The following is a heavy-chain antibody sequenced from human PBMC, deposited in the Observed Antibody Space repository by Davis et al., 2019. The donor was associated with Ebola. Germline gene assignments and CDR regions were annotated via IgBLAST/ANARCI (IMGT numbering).Heavy chain of an antibody. CDR3: ARAQFPTTSDH. J-gene: IGHJ4*02. V-gene: IGHV1-18*04. D-gene: IGHD1-1*01. CDR1: GYTFTSYG. CDR2: INSHNNNT. Sequence: ASVNVSCKASGYTFTSYGITWVRQAPGQGLEWMGWINSHNNNTNYAQNVQGRVTMTTDTSTTTAYMEVGSLRFDDTAVYYCARAQFPTTSDHWGQGTLVIVSS.